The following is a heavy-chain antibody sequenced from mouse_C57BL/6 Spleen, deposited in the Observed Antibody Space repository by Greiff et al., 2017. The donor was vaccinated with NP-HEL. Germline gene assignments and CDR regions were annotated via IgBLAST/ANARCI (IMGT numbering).Heavy chain of an antibody. Sequence: EVMLEESGGGLVKPGGSLKLSCAASGFTFSDYGMHWVRQAPEQGLEWVAYISSGSSSIYYADTVKGRFTISRDNAKNTLFLQMTSLRSEDTAMYYCARQVFSYDSMDYWGQGTSVTVSS. CDR2: ISSGSSSI. J-gene: IGHJ4*01. CDR1: GFTFSDYG. CDR3: ARQVFSYDSMDY. V-gene: IGHV5-17*01.